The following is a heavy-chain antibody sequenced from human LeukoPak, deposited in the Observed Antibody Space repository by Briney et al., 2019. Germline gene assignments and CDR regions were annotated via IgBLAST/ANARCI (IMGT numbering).Heavy chain of an antibody. V-gene: IGHV4-34*01. CDR1: VGSFSGYY. CDR2: INHSGST. D-gene: IGHD3-10*01. J-gene: IGHJ6*03. Sequence: SETLSLTYAVYVGSFSGYYWSWIRQPPGKGLEWIGEINHSGSTNYNSSLKSRVTISVDTSKNQFSLKLSSVTAADTAVYYCARGYYGSGSHCCHMDVWGKGTTITV. CDR3: ARGYYGSGSHCCHMDV.